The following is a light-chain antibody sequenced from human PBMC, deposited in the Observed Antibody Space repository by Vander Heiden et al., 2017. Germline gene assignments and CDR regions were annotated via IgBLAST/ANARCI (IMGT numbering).Light chain of an antibody. CDR1: QSVSSSY. CDR2: GAS. V-gene: IGKV3-20*01. Sequence: EIVLTQSPGPLSLSPGERATLSCRASQSVSSSYLAWYQQKPGQAPRLLIYGASSRDTGIPDRFSGSGSGTDFTLTISRLEPEDFAVYYCQQYGSSSWTFGQGTKVEIK. CDR3: QQYGSSSWT. J-gene: IGKJ1*01.